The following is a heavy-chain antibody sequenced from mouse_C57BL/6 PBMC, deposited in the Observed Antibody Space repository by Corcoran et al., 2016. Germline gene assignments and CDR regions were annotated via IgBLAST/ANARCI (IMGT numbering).Heavy chain of an antibody. Sequence: QVQLQQSGAELVKPGASVKISCKASGYAFSSYWMNWVKQRPGKGLEWIGQIYPGDGDTNYNGKFKGKATLTADKSSSTAYMQLSSLTSEDSAVYFCARRGMVTTWGWYFDVWGTGTTVTVSS. CDR1: GYAFSSYW. D-gene: IGHD2-2*01. V-gene: IGHV1-80*01. CDR2: IYPGDGDT. J-gene: IGHJ1*03. CDR3: ARRGMVTTWGWYFDV.